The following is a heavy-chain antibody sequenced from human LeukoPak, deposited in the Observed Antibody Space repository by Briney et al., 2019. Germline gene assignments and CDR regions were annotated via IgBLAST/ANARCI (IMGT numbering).Heavy chain of an antibody. CDR3: ARDPGRSGGSCYSDY. J-gene: IGHJ4*02. Sequence: GGSLRLSCAASGFTFGSFSMTWVRQAPGKGLESVSTISSSGTYIYYADSVKRRFTISRDNPKNSLYLQMNSLRAEDTAVYYCARDPGRSGGSCYSDYWGQGTLVTVSS. D-gene: IGHD2-15*01. CDR2: ISSSGTYI. CDR1: GFTFGSFS. V-gene: IGHV3-21*01.